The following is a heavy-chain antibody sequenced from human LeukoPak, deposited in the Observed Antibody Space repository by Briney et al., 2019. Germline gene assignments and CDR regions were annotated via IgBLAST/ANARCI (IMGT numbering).Heavy chain of an antibody. CDR3: ATGSDFYYDS. V-gene: IGHV3-30-3*01. J-gene: IGHJ5*01. CDR2: IPHDGSSA. D-gene: IGHD1-26*01. CDR1: GFTFTRNS. Sequence: GGSLRLSCIASGFTFTRNSMHWVRQAPGKGLEWVAAIPHDGSSALNADSVKGRFIISRDNSKNTQYLQMNSLRIEDSAVYYCATGSDFYYDSWGQGILVTVSS.